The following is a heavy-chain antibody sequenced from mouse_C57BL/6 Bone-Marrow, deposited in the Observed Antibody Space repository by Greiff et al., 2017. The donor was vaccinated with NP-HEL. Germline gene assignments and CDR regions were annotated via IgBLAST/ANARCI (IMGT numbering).Heavy chain of an antibody. CDR2: INPSNGGT. Sequence: VQLQQSGTELVKPGASVKLSCKASGYTFTSYWMHWVKQRPGQGLEWIGNINPSNGGTNYNEKFKSKATLTVDKSSSTAYMQLSSLTSEDSAVYYCARRGYYGSSYGWYFDVWGTGTTVTVSS. D-gene: IGHD1-1*01. V-gene: IGHV1-53*01. CDR3: ARRGYYGSSYGWYFDV. CDR1: GYTFTSYW. J-gene: IGHJ1*03.